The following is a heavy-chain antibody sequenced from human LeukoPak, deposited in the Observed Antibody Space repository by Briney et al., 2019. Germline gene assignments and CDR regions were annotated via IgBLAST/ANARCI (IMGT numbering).Heavy chain of an antibody. CDR1: GFTFSSYA. V-gene: IGHV3-33*01. CDR2: VWYDGSKT. D-gene: IGHD3-22*01. Sequence: GGALRLSCAASGFTFSSYAMHWVRQAPGKGLEWVAVVWYDGSKTYSADSVKGRITISRDDSKNTLYLQMNSLRAEDTAVYYCARGVDYYDSGGTIYYWGQGTLVTVSS. CDR3: ARGVDYYDSGGTIYY. J-gene: IGHJ4*02.